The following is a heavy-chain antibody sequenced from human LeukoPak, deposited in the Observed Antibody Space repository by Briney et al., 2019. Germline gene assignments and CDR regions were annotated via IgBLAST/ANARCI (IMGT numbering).Heavy chain of an antibody. V-gene: IGHV3-53*01. D-gene: IGHD6-19*01. J-gene: IGHJ3*02. Sequence: GGSLRLSCAASGFTVSSNYMSWVRQAPGKGLERVSIIYSGGSTYFADSVKGRFTISRDNAKNSLYLQMNSLRAEDTAVYYCARASGYTSGWYDDAFDIWGQGTMVTVSS. CDR2: IYSGGST. CDR3: ARASGYTSGWYDDAFDI. CDR1: GFTVSSNY.